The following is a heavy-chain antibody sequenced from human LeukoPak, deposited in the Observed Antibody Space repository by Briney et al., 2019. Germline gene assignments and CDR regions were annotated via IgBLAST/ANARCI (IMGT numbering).Heavy chain of an antibody. V-gene: IGHV4-34*01. J-gene: IGHJ4*02. CDR3: ARKNYDSNDYSFDY. CDR2: INHSGST. D-gene: IGHD3-22*01. CDR1: GGSFTNYY. Sequence: PSETLSLTCAVYGGSFTNYYWTWIRQPPGEGLEWIGEINHSGSTKYNPSLESRVTISVDTSKNQFSLKLSSVTAADTAVYYCARKNYDSNDYSFDYWGQGTLVTGSS.